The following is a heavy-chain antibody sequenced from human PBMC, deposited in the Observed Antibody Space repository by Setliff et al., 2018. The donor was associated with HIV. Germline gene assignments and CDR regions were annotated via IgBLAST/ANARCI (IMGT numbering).Heavy chain of an antibody. CDR2: VYYNGAT. Sequence: PSETLSLTCTVSGGSIASSTHYWAWIRQPPGKGLEWIWSVYYNGATDHNPSLKSRVTISVDTSNQQFSLKLSSVTAADTAVYYCAGHEGYNDFLTGYFRYKWYDPWGQGTLVTVSS. CDR3: AGHEGYNDFLTGYFRYKWYDP. J-gene: IGHJ5*02. D-gene: IGHD3-9*01. CDR1: GGSIASSTHY. V-gene: IGHV4-39*01.